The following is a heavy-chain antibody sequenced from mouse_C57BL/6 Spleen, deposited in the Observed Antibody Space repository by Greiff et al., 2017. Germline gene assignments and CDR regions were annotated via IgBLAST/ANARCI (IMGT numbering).Heavy chain of an antibody. V-gene: IGHV5-9-1*02. Sequence: EVQRVESGEGLVKPGGSLKLSCAASGFTFSSYAMSWVRQTPEKRLEWVAYISSGGDYIYYADTVKGRFTISRDNARNTLYLQMSSLKSEDTAMYYCTRRIYYGSSYWYFDVWGTGTTVTVSS. D-gene: IGHD1-1*01. J-gene: IGHJ1*03. CDR1: GFTFSSYA. CDR2: ISSGGDYI. CDR3: TRRIYYGSSYWYFDV.